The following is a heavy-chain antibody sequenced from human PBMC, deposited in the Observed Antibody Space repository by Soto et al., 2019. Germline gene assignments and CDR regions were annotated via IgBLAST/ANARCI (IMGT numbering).Heavy chain of an antibody. J-gene: IGHJ3*02. D-gene: IGHD3-10*01. CDR2: IYYSGST. Sequence: PSESLSHTSIVSGSSISNYYWGWIRQPPGKGLEWIGYIYYSGSTNYNPSLKSRVTISVDTSKNQFSLKLSSVTAADTAVYYCARVWGGAFDIWGQGTMVT. CDR3: ARVWGGAFDI. CDR1: GSSISNYY. V-gene: IGHV4-59*01.